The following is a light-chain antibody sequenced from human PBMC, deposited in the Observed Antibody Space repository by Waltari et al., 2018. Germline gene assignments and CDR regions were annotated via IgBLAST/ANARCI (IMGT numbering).Light chain of an antibody. CDR1: ASDVSGHNY. CDR3: SSYTSSRTLNV. Sequence: QSALTQPASVSGSPGQSILISCTGAASDVSGHNYVSWYQQYPGKAPQLIIYEVTNRPSGVSNRFSGSKSGNTASLTISGLQAEDEADYYCSSYTSSRTLNVFGTGTKVTVL. V-gene: IGLV2-14*01. J-gene: IGLJ1*01. CDR2: EVT.